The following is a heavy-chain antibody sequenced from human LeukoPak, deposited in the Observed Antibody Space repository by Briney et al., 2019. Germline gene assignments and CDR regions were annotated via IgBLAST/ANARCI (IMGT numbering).Heavy chain of an antibody. D-gene: IGHD6-13*01. V-gene: IGHV3-23*01. Sequence: GGSLRLSCAASGVTFGTTAMSWVRQAPGRGPEWVSNFCRSGSDTYYSDSVKGRFTIFRDISRNTLYLQMNSLRDEDTAVYYCAKGSLGSWYYFDLWGQGTLVTVSS. CDR2: FCRSGSDT. J-gene: IGHJ4*02. CDR1: GVTFGTTA. CDR3: AKGSLGSWYYFDL.